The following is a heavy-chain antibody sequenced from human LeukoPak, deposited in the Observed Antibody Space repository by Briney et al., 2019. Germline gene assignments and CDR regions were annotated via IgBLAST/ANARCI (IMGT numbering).Heavy chain of an antibody. Sequence: SETLSLTCTVSGYFSTSYYWGWIRQPPGKGLEWIASIRHDGHTYYNASLKSQVTISIDMSRNQFSLKLNSLTAADTAVYYCARQVATKGEWAFDVWGQGTMATVSS. J-gene: IGHJ3*01. CDR2: IRHDGHT. V-gene: IGHV4-38-2*02. CDR1: GYFSTSYY. D-gene: IGHD5-12*01. CDR3: ARQVATKGEWAFDV.